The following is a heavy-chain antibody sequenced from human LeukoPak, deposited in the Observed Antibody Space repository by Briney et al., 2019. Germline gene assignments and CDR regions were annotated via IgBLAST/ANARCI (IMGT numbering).Heavy chain of an antibody. V-gene: IGHV4-34*01. D-gene: IGHD2-15*01. J-gene: IGHJ1*01. CDR3: AREGYCSGGSCYPEYFQH. CDR1: GGSFSGYY. CDR2: INHSGST. Sequence: SETLSLTCAVYGGSFSGYYWSWIRQPPGKGMEWIGEINHSGSTNYNPSLKSRVTISVDTSKNQFSLKLSSVTAADTAVYYCAREGYCSGGSCYPEYFQHWGQGTLVTVSS.